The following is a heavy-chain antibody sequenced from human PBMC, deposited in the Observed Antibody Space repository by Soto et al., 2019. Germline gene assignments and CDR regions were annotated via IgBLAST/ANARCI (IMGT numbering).Heavy chain of an antibody. D-gene: IGHD2-21*02. V-gene: IGHV3-48*03. J-gene: IGHJ4*02. CDR3: ASEALCGADCYFFEY. Sequence: GGSLRLSCAASGFPFSNSEMFWVRQAPGKGLEWVSKINYSGSNIYYSKSVKGRFTISRDNAKNSLSLQMNSLTDEDTAIYYCASEALCGADCYFFEYWGPGTLVT. CDR1: GFPFSNSE. CDR2: INYSGSNI.